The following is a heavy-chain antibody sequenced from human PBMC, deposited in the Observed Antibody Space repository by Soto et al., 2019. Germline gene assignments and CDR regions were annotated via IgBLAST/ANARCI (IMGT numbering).Heavy chain of an antibody. J-gene: IGHJ6*02. CDR3: ARSEEDSDYYYYGMDV. Sequence: SQTLSLTCVGSGDTVSSNSVAWNWVRQSPSRGLEWLGRTYYRSRWYSDYVVSVRSRIDINADTSKNQVSLQLNSVTPEDTAVYYCARSEEDSDYYYYGMDVWGQGTTVTVSS. CDR2: TYYRSRWYS. CDR1: GDTVSSNSVA. V-gene: IGHV6-1*01. D-gene: IGHD2-15*01.